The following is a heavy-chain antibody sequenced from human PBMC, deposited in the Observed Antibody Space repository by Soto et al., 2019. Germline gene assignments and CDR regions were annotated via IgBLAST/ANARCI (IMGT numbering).Heavy chain of an antibody. CDR2: ISSSSSYI. D-gene: IGHD2-21*02. Sequence: EVQLVESGGGLVKPGGSLRLSCAASGFTFSSYSMNWVRQAPGKGLEWVSSISSSSSYIYYADSVKGRFTISRDNAKNSLYLQMNSLRAEDTAVYYCARDRGVTDSFDYWGQGTLVTFSS. J-gene: IGHJ4*02. CDR1: GFTFSSYS. V-gene: IGHV3-21*01. CDR3: ARDRGVTDSFDY.